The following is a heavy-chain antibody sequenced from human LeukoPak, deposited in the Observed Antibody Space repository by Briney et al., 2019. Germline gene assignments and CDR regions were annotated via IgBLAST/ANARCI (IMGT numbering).Heavy chain of an antibody. Sequence: PSETLSLTCTVSGGSISSYYWSWIRQPPGKGLEWIGYIYYSGSTNYNPSLKSRVTISVDTSKNQFSLKLSSVTAADTAVYYCASNTYYYDSSGYYFGSSAASDIWGQGTMVTVSS. J-gene: IGHJ3*02. CDR1: GGSISSYY. CDR2: IYYSGST. CDR3: ASNTYYYDSSGYYFGSSAASDI. D-gene: IGHD3-22*01. V-gene: IGHV4-59*01.